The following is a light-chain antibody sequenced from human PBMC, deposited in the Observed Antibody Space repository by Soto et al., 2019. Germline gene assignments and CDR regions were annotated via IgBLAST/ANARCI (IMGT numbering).Light chain of an antibody. CDR3: NSYTSSSTHV. CDR2: EVG. V-gene: IGLV2-14*01. CDR1: SSDVGGHNH. J-gene: IGLJ1*01. Sequence: QSALTQPASVSGSPGQSITISCTGSSSDVGGHNHVSWYQQHPGKAPKLIIYEVGNRPSGVSNRFSGSKSGNTASLTISGFQAEDEADYSCNSYTSSSTHVFGTGTKVTVL.